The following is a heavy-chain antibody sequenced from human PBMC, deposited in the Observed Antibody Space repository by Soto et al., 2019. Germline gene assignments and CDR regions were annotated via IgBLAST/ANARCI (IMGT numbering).Heavy chain of an antibody. CDR3: TRLCLEYCSGGSNHLPAPFDP. CDR2: ISGSGDTT. CDR1: GFTFSRYP. Sequence: PGGSLRLSCATSGFTFSRYPMTWVRQAPGKGLEWVSCISGSGDTTYYADAVKGRFTISRDNSKNTLYLQMNSLRAGDTAVYYCTRLCLEYCSGGSNHLPAPFDPWGQGTLVTVSS. V-gene: IGHV3-23*01. J-gene: IGHJ5*02. D-gene: IGHD2-15*01.